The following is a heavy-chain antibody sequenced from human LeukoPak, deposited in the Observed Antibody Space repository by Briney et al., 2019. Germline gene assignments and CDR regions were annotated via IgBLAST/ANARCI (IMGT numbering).Heavy chain of an antibody. CDR3: AKGTEGYCSGTICYPFDY. Sequence: GGSLRLSCEASGFTFSSYAMDWVRQVPGKGLEWVSSIAGSGSDTYFVDSVKGRFTISRDNSKNTLYLQLNSLRAEDTAVYYCAKGTEGYCSGTICYPFDYWGRGTLVTVSS. V-gene: IGHV3-23*01. CDR2: IAGSGSDT. J-gene: IGHJ4*02. CDR1: GFTFSSYA. D-gene: IGHD2-15*01.